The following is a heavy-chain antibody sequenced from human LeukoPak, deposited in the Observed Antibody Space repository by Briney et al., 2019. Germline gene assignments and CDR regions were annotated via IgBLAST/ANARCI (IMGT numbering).Heavy chain of an antibody. CDR3: ARDSAGFYESSGYYGTLFDH. D-gene: IGHD3-22*01. V-gene: IGHV1-8*02. Sequence: ASVKVSCKASGYTFTSYDINWVRQATGQGLEWMGWMNPNSGNTGYAQKFQGRVTMTRDMSTGTVYMELRNLRSEDTAMYYCARDSAGFYESSGYYGTLFDHWGQGTLVTVSP. CDR1: GYTFTSYD. CDR2: MNPNSGNT. J-gene: IGHJ4*02.